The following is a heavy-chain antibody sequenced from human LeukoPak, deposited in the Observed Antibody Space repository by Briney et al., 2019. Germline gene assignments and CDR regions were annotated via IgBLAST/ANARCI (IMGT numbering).Heavy chain of an antibody. D-gene: IGHD5-24*01. V-gene: IGHV4-30-4*01. Sequence: SQTLSLTCTVPGGSISSGDYYWSWIRQPPGKGLEWIGYIYYSGSTYYNPSLKSRVTISVDTSKNQFSLKLSSVTAADTAVYYCARSGRWLHNSGIDYWGQGTLVTVSS. J-gene: IGHJ4*02. CDR2: IYYSGST. CDR1: GGSISSGDYY. CDR3: ARSGRWLHNSGIDY.